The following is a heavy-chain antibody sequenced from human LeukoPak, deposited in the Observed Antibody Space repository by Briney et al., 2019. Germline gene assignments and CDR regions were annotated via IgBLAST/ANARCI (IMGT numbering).Heavy chain of an antibody. CDR1: GDSISTTNHY. V-gene: IGHV4-39*07. J-gene: IGHJ4*02. CDR3: AGTPLPFGDLLSLAFDY. Sequence: SETLSLTCTVSGDSISTTNHYWGWIRQPPGKGLEWIASIYYSGSTFYNPSLKSRVTISVDTSNNQFSLELNSVTAADTAVYYCAGTPLPFGDLLSLAFDYWGRGTLVTVSS. D-gene: IGHD3-10*01. CDR2: IYYSGST.